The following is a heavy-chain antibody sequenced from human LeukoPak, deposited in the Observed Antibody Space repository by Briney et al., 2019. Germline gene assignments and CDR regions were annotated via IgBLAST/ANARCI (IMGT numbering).Heavy chain of an antibody. CDR1: GGSFSGYY. J-gene: IGHJ4*02. CDR3: ARSFVN. CDR2: INHSGST. V-gene: IGHV4-34*01. Sequence: SETLSLTCAVYGGSFSGYYLSWIRQPPGKGPEWIGEINHSGSTNYNPSLKSRVTISVDTSKNQFSLKLTSVTAADTAVYYCARSFVNWGQGTLVTVSS.